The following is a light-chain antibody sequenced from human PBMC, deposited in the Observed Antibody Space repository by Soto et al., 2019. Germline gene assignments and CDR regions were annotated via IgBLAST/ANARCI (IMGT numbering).Light chain of an antibody. Sequence: ENVMTQSPASLSLSPGDRATLSCRASRSVGSYLAWYQQRPGQATRLLIYDASEMDTGIPARFSGSGSGTELTLTLSSREPEDFAFYYYQQREIWRSTYTFGQGTKVEVK. CDR1: RSVGSY. J-gene: IGKJ2*01. V-gene: IGKV3-11*01. CDR2: DAS. CDR3: QQREIWRSTYT.